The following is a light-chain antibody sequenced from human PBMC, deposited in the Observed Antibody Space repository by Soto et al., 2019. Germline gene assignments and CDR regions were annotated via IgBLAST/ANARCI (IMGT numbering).Light chain of an antibody. CDR2: WSS. J-gene: IGKJ4*02. CDR3: HQFLSSPLR. CDR1: QSVLSRSNNMNY. V-gene: IGKV4-1*01. Sequence: DIVVTQSPDSLAVSLGERATINCKSSQSVLSRSNNMNYLTWYQQKPGQPPKLLISWSSTRESGVPDRLSGSRTRPDITLTTIILQAEDVAVFYWHQFLSSPLRFVGGTKLVIK.